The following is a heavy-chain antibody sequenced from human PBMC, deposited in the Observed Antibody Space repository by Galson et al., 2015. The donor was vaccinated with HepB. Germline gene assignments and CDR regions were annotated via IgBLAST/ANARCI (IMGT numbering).Heavy chain of an antibody. D-gene: IGHD4-17*01. V-gene: IGHV3-11*06. Sequence: SLRLSCAASGFTFSDYYMSWIRQAPGKGLEWLSYISASTIYTNSADSVKGRFTVSRDNAKHSLNLQMNSLRAEDTAVYYCARVADADYGDHTHFDSWGQGTLVTVSS. CDR2: ISASTIYT. CDR1: GFTFSDYY. J-gene: IGHJ4*02. CDR3: ARVADADYGDHTHFDS.